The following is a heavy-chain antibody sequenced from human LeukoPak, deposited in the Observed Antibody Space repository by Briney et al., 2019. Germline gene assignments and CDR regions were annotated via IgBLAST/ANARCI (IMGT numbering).Heavy chain of an antibody. V-gene: IGHV3-23*01. CDR1: GVIFSSYA. Sequence: GGSLRLSCAASGVIFSSYAMSWVRQAPGRGPEWVSVISGSGGSRYYADSVKGRFTISRDNSKNTLYLQMNSLRAEDTAVYYCARDPDFSAFDIWGQGTLVTVSS. CDR2: ISGSGGSR. J-gene: IGHJ3*02. D-gene: IGHD4-11*01. CDR3: ARDPDFSAFDI.